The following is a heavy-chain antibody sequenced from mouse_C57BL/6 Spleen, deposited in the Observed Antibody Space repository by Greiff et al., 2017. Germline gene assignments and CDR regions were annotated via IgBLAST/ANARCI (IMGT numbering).Heavy chain of an antibody. CDR2: IYPGDGDT. V-gene: IGHV1-82*01. CDR1: GYAFSSSW. Sequence: VQLQESGPELVKPGASVKISCKASGYAFSSSWMNWVKQRPGKGLEWIGRIYPGDGDTNYNGKFKGKATLTADKSSSTAYMQLSSLTSEDSAVYFCARGYGSSPLYAMDYWGQGTSVTVSS. D-gene: IGHD1-1*01. J-gene: IGHJ4*01. CDR3: ARGYGSSPLYAMDY.